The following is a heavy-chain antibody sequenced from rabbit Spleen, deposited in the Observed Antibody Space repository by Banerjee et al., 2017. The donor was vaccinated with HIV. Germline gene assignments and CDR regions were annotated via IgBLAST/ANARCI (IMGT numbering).Heavy chain of an antibody. CDR2: INAATGKS. CDR3: ARNFDL. Sequence: QEQLEESGGDLVKPEGSLKLSCKASGFSFSDRCVMCWVRQAPGKGLEWIASINAATGKSVYATWAKGRFTISTTSSTTVTLQMTSLTAADTATYFCARNFDLWGQGTLVTVS. CDR1: GFSFSDRCV. V-gene: IGHV1S45*01. J-gene: IGHJ4*01.